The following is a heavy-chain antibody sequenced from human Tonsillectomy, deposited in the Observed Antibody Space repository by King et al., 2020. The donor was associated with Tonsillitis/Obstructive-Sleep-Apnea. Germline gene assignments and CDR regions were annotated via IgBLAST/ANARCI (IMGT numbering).Heavy chain of an antibody. Sequence: VQLVESGGGLVQPGGSLRLSCAASGFTVSGKYMSWVRQPPGKGLEWVSLIYSGGGISYTDSVKDRFTISRDISKKTLYLQMNGLRAEDTAVYYFATRPHGDYPFFDYWGQGTLVTVSS. CDR2: IYSGGGI. D-gene: IGHD4-17*01. V-gene: IGHV3-66*01. J-gene: IGHJ4*02. CDR3: ATRPHGDYPFFDY. CDR1: GFTVSGKY.